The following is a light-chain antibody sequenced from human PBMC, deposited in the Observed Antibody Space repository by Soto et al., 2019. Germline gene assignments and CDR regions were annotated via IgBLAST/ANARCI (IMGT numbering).Light chain of an antibody. J-gene: IGLJ6*01. CDR3: SSYAGNNTFV. CDR2: HVS. Sequence: QSALTQPASVSGSPGQSITISCIGTSSDVCGYNFVAWYQQHPVKVPKLMIYHVSDRPSGLSHRFSGSSSGNAASLTRYGLEAEEEADYYCSSYAGNNTFVFGGGTKVTVL. V-gene: IGLV2-14*03. CDR1: SSDVCGYNF.